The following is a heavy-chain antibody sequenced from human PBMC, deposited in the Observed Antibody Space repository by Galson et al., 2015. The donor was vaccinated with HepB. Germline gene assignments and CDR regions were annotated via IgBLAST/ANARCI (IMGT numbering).Heavy chain of an antibody. Sequence: SLRLSCAASGFTFSSYSMNWVRQAPGKGLEWVSYISSSSSTIYYADSVKGRFTISRDNAKNSLYLQMNSLRAEDTAVYYCARGPPYYDILTGPFYWYFDLWGRGTLVTVSS. CDR2: ISSSSSTI. V-gene: IGHV3-48*04. D-gene: IGHD3-9*01. J-gene: IGHJ2*01. CDR3: ARGPPYYDILTGPFYWYFDL. CDR1: GFTFSSYS.